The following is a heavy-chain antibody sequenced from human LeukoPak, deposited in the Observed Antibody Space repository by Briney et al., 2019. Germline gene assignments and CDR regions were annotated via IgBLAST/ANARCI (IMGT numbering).Heavy chain of an antibody. CDR1: GGTFSSYA. V-gene: IGHV1-69*05. Sequence: SVKVSCKASGGTFSSYAISWVRQAPGQGLEWMGRIIPIFGTANYAQKFQGRVTITTDESTSTAYMVLSSLRSEDTAAYYCAREIELHLDYWGQGTLVTVSS. CDR2: IIPIFGTA. J-gene: IGHJ4*02. D-gene: IGHD1-7*01. CDR3: AREIELHLDY.